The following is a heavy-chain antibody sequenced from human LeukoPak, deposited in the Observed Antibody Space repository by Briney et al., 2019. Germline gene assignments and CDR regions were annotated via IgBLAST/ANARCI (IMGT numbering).Heavy chain of an antibody. J-gene: IGHJ4*02. V-gene: IGHV3-7*01. Sequence: GGSLRLSCAASGFTFSSYWMSWVRQAPGKGLEWVANIKQDGSEKYYVDSVKGRFTISRDNAKNSLYLQMNSLRAEDTAVYYWAVEMATIKTDYFDYWGQGTLVTVSS. CDR3: AVEMATIKTDYFDY. D-gene: IGHD5-24*01. CDR1: GFTFSSYW. CDR2: IKQDGSEK.